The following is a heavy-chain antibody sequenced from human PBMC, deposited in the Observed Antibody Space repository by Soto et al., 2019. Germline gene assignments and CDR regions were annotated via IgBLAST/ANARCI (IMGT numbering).Heavy chain of an antibody. Sequence: PSETLSLTCAVSGYSISSGYYWGWIRQAPGKGLDYIGSMYHSGSTDYNPSLKSRVTISVDTSKNQFSLRLSSVTAADTAVYYCARVADYDVWSGYYKPYYFDYWGQGTLVTVSS. J-gene: IGHJ4*02. CDR3: ARVADYDVWSGYYKPYYFDY. CDR2: MYHSGST. CDR1: GYSISSGYY. D-gene: IGHD3-3*01. V-gene: IGHV4-38-2*01.